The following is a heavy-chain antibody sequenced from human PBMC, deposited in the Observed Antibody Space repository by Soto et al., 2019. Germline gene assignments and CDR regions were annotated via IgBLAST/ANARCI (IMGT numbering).Heavy chain of an antibody. V-gene: IGHV3-23*01. CDR1: GFSFRSYA. CDR3: ARESRSGWAFDY. CDR2: ISGGGGST. J-gene: IGHJ4*02. D-gene: IGHD6-19*01. Sequence: GGSLRLSCAASGFSFRSYAMTWVRQAPGKGLEWVSGISGGGGSTYFADSVKGRFTISRDNSKNTVYLQMNSLRAEDTAVYYCARESRSGWAFDYWGQGTLVTVSS.